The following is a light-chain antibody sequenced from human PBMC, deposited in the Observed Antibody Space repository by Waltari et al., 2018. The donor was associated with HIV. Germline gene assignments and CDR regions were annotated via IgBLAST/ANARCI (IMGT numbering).Light chain of an antibody. V-gene: IGKV4-1*01. CDR1: QSVLYRSNNKEY. CDR2: WAS. CDR3: QQYYSTPWT. J-gene: IGKJ1*01. Sequence: DIVMTQSPDSLAVSLGERATINCKSSQSVLYRSNNKEYLAWYQQKPGQPPKLLIYWASTRESGVPDRLSGSGSGTDFTLSISSLLAEDVAVYYCQQYYSTPWTFGQGTRVEIK.